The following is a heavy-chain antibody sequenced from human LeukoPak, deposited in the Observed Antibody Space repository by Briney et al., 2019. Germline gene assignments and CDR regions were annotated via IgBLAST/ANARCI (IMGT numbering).Heavy chain of an antibody. CDR2: ITNDGSST. D-gene: IGHD6-13*01. Sequence: GGSLRLSCAASGLTFSSHWMHWVRQAPGKGLVWVSRITNDGSSTTYADSVKGRFTISRDNAKNMLYLQVNSLRAEDTAVFYCARTNIAAAGTDYWGQGTLVTVSS. CDR3: ARTNIAAAGTDY. CDR1: GLTFSSHW. J-gene: IGHJ4*02. V-gene: IGHV3-74*01.